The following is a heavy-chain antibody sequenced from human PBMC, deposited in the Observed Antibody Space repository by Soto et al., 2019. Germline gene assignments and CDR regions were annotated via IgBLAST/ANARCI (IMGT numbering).Heavy chain of an antibody. CDR1: GYSFTSYW. V-gene: IGHV5-51*01. J-gene: IGHJ6*02. D-gene: IGHD3-22*01. CDR2: IYPGDSDT. Sequence: PGESLKISCKGSGYSFTSYWIGWVRQMPGKGLEWMGIIYPGDSDTRYSPYFQGQDTISADKSISNAYLKWSSLKASDTNKYYYARGDSSGYYLDYYYYYGMDVWGQGTTVTVSS. CDR3: ARGDSSGYYLDYYYYYGMDV.